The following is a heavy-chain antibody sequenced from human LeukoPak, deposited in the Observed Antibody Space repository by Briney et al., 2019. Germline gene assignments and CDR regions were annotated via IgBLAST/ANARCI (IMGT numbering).Heavy chain of an antibody. CDR1: GYTFTSNY. J-gene: IGHJ5*02. D-gene: IGHD2-21*01. V-gene: IGHV1-46*01. Sequence: ASVKVSCKASGYTFTSNYMHWVRQAPGQGPEWMGVISPSGGSTTCAQKFQGRVTLTRDMSTSTDYLELSSLRSEDTAVYYCARDNSVRGEAWWFNPWGQGTLVTVSS. CDR2: ISPSGGST. CDR3: ARDNSVRGEAWWFNP.